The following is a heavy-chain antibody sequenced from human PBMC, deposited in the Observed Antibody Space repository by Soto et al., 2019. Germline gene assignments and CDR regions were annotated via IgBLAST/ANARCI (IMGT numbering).Heavy chain of an antibody. CDR1: GFTFSSYW. D-gene: IGHD3-3*01. J-gene: IGHJ6*02. Sequence: EVQLVESGGGLVQPGGSLRLSCAASGFTFSSYWMSWVRQAPGKGLEWVANIKQDGSEKYYVDSVKGRFTISRDNAKNSLYLQMNSLRAEDTAVYYCARDSTYDFWSGSNYYGTDVWGQGTTVTVSS. V-gene: IGHV3-7*03. CDR3: ARDSTYDFWSGSNYYGTDV. CDR2: IKQDGSEK.